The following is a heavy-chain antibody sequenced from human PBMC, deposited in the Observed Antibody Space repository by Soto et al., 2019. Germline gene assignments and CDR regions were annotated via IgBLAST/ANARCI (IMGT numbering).Heavy chain of an antibody. CDR1: GGTFSSYA. D-gene: IGHD5-18*01. CDR2: IIPIFGTA. CDR3: ARLRIQLREYYYGMDV. Sequence: QVQLVQSGAEVKKPGSSVKVSCKASGGTFSSYAISWVRQAPGQGLEWMGGIIPIFGTANYAQKFQGRVTMTXXEXTXXAYMELSSLRSEDTAVYYCARLRIQLREYYYGMDVWGQGPTVTVSS. V-gene: IGHV1-69*05. J-gene: IGHJ6*02.